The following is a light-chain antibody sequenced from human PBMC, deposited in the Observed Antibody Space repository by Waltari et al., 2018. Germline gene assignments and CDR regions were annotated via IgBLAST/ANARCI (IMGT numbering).Light chain of an antibody. J-gene: IGKJ1*01. V-gene: IGKV4-1*01. CDR1: QNLLYTSNIKTS. Sequence: DIVMTQSPDSLAVSLGERATLNCKSSQNLLYTSNIKTSLAWYPQKPGQPPKLLIYWASTRQSGVPDRFGGSGSGTDFTLTISSLQAEDVALYYCQQYYSIPWTFGQGTKVEIK. CDR2: WAS. CDR3: QQYYSIPWT.